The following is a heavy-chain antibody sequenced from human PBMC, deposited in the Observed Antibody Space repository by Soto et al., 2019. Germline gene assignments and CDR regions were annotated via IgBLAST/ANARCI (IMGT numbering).Heavy chain of an antibody. CDR3: AKDLGSDGYNYYYYYGMDV. Sequence: GGSLRLSCAASGFTFSSYAMSWVRQAPGKGLEWVSAISGSGGSTYYADSVKGRFTISRDNSKNTLYLQMNSLRAEDTAVYYCAKDLGSDGYNYYYYYGMDVRGQGTTVTVSS. CDR1: GFTFSSYA. D-gene: IGHD5-12*01. V-gene: IGHV3-23*01. CDR2: ISGSGGST. J-gene: IGHJ6*02.